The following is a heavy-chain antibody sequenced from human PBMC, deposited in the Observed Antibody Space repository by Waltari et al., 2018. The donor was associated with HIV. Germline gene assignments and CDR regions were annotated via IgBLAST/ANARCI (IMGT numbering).Heavy chain of an antibody. CDR2: IKEDGSEK. CDR3: ARSGLDY. D-gene: IGHD6-19*01. Sequence: EVQLVESGGGVVQPGGSLRLSCAAPGFTFSKYWMTWGRQTPGKGLEWVANIKEDGSEKYYVDSVKGRFTISRDNAKNSLYLQMNSLRAGDTAVYYCARSGLDYWGQGTLVTVSS. J-gene: IGHJ4*02. CDR1: GFTFSKYW. V-gene: IGHV3-7*01.